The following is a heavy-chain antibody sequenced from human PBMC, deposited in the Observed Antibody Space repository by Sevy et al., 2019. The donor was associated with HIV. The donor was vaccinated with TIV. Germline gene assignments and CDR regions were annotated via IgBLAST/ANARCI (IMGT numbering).Heavy chain of an antibody. Sequence: GGSLRLSCAASGFTFSSYAMHWVRQAPGKGLEWVAVISYDGSNKYYADSVKGRFTISRDNSKNTLYLQMNGLRAEDTAVYYCARGPVRSYKVYFDYWGQGTLVTVSS. D-gene: IGHD1-26*01. CDR1: GFTFSSYA. V-gene: IGHV3-30*04. CDR2: ISYDGSNK. CDR3: ARGPVRSYKVYFDY. J-gene: IGHJ4*02.